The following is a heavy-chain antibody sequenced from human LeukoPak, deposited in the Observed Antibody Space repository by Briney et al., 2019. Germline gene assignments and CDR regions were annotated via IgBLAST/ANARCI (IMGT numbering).Heavy chain of an antibody. CDR2: IYYSGST. J-gene: IGHJ4*02. V-gene: IGHV4-59*08. CDR1: GGSISSYY. CDR3: ARHGDYGETGH. Sequence: PSETLSLTCTVSGGSISSYYWSWIRQPPGKGLEWIGYIYYSGSTKYNPSLKSRVSISVDTSKNQFSLKLSSVTAADTAVYYCARHGDYGETGHWGQGTLVTVSS. D-gene: IGHD4-17*01.